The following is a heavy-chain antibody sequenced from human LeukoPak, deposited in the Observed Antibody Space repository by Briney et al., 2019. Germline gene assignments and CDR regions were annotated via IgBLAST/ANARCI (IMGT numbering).Heavy chain of an antibody. V-gene: IGHV1-2*02. J-gene: IGHJ5*02. Sequence: ASVKVSCKASGYTFTDYYFHWVRQAPGQGLEWMGWINLKIGGTNYAQKFQGRVTMTRDTSISTAYLELSRLKSDDTAVYYCARTIGAARLLRRGSSWFDPWGQGTLVTVSS. CDR1: GYTFTDYY. CDR3: ARTIGAARLLRRGSSWFDP. CDR2: INLKIGGT. D-gene: IGHD6-6*01.